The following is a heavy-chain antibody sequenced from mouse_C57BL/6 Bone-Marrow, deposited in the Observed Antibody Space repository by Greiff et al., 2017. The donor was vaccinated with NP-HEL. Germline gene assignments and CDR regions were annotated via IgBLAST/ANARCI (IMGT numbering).Heavy chain of an antibody. CDR1: GYTFTSYW. V-gene: IGHV1-55*01. CDR2: IYPGSGST. D-gene: IGHD2-3*01. J-gene: IGHJ3*01. CDR3: AREGGWLVFAY. Sequence: QVHVKQPGAELVKPGASVKMSCKASGYTFTSYWITWVKQRPGQGLEWIGDIYPGSGSTNYNEKFKSKATLTVDTSSSTAYMQLSSLTSEDSAVYYCAREGGWLVFAYWGQGTLVTVSA.